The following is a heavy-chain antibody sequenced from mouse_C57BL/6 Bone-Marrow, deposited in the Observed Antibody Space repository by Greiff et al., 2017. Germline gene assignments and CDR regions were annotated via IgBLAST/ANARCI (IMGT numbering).Heavy chain of an antibody. Sequence: QVQLQQPGAELVMPGASVKLSCKASGYTFTSYWMHWVKQRPGQGLEWIGEIDPSDSYTNYNQKFKGKSTLTVDKSSSTAYMQLSSLTSEDSAVYYCAREGLRFDWYFDVWGTGTTVTVSS. CDR2: IDPSDSYT. CDR3: AREGLRFDWYFDV. CDR1: GYTFTSYW. D-gene: IGHD2-2*01. V-gene: IGHV1-69*01. J-gene: IGHJ1*03.